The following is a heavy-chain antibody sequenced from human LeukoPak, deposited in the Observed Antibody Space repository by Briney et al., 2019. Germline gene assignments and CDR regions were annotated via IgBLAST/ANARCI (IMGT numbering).Heavy chain of an antibody. V-gene: IGHV3-7*01. J-gene: IGHJ6*02. CDR3: ARDDVYGYLVVYYYCMDV. CDR1: AFTFNNYW. CDR2: IKQEGSEK. Sequence: GGSRRLARAADAFTFNNYWMSWVRQAPGKGLEWVANIKQEGSEKYHVDSVKGRFTICRDNAKNPLYLQMNSLRAQGTAVYYRARDDVYGYLVVYYYCMDVWGQGTTVTVSS. D-gene: IGHD5-18*01.